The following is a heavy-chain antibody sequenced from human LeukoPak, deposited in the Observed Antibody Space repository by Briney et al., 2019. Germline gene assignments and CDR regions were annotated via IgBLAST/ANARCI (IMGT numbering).Heavy chain of an antibody. CDR1: GFTFSSYG. CDR3: AGRLTGYSSGYVH. CDR2: ISGSAHKI. D-gene: IGHD5-18*01. J-gene: IGHJ4*02. V-gene: IGHV3-23*01. Sequence: GGSLRLSCAASGFTFSSYGMHWVRQAPEKGLDWVSVISGSAHKIRYADSVKGRFTISRDNSENIVYLQMNNLRAEDTAVYYCAGRLTGYSSGYVHWGQGTLVTVSS.